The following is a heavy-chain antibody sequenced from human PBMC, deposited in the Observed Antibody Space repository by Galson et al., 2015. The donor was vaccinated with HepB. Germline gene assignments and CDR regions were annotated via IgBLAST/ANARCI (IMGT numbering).Heavy chain of an antibody. D-gene: IGHD2-15*01. CDR1: GDSVSSNSAA. Sequence: CAISGDSVSSNSAAWNWIRQSPSRGLEWLGRTYYRSKWYNDYAVSVKSRITINPDTSKNQFSLQLNSVTPEDTAVYYCARVGLVVVVAATNAFDIWGQGTMVTVSS. J-gene: IGHJ3*02. CDR2: TYYRSKWYN. V-gene: IGHV6-1*01. CDR3: ARVGLVVVVAATNAFDI.